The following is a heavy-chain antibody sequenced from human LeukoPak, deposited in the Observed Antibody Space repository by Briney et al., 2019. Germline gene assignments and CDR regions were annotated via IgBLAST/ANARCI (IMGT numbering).Heavy chain of an antibody. D-gene: IGHD2-8*02. Sequence: KPSETLSLTCTVSGGSINNYYWSWIRQPAGKGLDWIGRICTSGSTRYNPSLKSRITMSIDTSKNQFSLKLSSVTAADTAVYFCARRPGGLYESWFDPWGQGTLVTVSS. CDR2: ICTSGST. J-gene: IGHJ5*02. CDR3: ARRPGGLYESWFDP. CDR1: GGSINNYY. V-gene: IGHV4-4*07.